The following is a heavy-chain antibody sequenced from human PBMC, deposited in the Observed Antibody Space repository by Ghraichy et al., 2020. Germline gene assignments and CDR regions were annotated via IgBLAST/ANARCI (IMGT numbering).Heavy chain of an antibody. CDR1: GFTFSSYA. CDR3: AKFVMGEDLDY. J-gene: IGHJ4*02. CDR2: ISGSGGST. V-gene: IGHV3-23*01. D-gene: IGHD3-16*01. Sequence: GESLNISCTASGFTFSSYAMSWVRQAPGKGLEWVSAISGSGGSTYYADSVKGRFTISRDNSKNTLYLQMNSLRAEDTAVYYCAKFVMGEDLDYWGQGTLVTVSS.